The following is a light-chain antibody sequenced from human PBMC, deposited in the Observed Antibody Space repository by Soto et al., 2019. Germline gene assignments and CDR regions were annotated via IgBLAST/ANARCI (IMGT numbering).Light chain of an antibody. V-gene: IGLV1-44*01. CDR2: TNN. CDR3: GTWDDSLNGYV. CDR1: SSNIGSHT. J-gene: IGLJ1*01. Sequence: QSVLTQAPSVSGTPAQRVTISCSGSSSNIGSHTVNWYQQLPGTAPRLLSYTNNQRPSGVPDRFYGSKSGTSDSLAISGLQSEDVADYYCGTWDDSLNGYVFGTGTKLTVL.